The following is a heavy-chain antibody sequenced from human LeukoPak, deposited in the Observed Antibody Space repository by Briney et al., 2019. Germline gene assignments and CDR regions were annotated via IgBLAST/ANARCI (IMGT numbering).Heavy chain of an antibody. J-gene: IGHJ4*02. CDR3: ATVGARITTRVGNY. Sequence: ASVKVSCKVSGYTLTELSMHWVRQAPGKGLEWMGGFDPEDGETIYAQKFQGRVTMTEDTSTDTAYMELSSLRSEDTAVYYCATVGARITTRVGNYWGQGTLVIVSS. CDR1: GYTLTELS. D-gene: IGHD3-10*01. V-gene: IGHV1-24*01. CDR2: FDPEDGET.